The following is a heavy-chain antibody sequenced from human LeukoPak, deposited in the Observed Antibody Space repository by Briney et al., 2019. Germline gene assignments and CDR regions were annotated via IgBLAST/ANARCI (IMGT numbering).Heavy chain of an antibody. CDR3: ARDGTAPGLYFDL. Sequence: PGGSLRLSCEVSGFTFTDFWMNWVRQAPGKGPEWVASIRQDGSEKTYVDSVKGRFTISRDNTKNSLSLQLNGLTAEDTAVYYCARDGTAPGLYFDLWGQGALVTVSS. CDR1: GFTFTDFW. J-gene: IGHJ4*02. D-gene: IGHD6-13*01. CDR2: IRQDGSEK. V-gene: IGHV3-7*01.